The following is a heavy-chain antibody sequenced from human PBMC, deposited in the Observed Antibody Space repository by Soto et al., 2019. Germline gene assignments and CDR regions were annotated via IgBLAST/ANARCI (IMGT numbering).Heavy chain of an antibody. CDR1: GGSISSSNW. Sequence: SETLSLTCAVSGGSISSSNWWSWVRQPPGKGLEWIGEIYHSGSTNYNPSLKSRVTISVDKSKNQFSLKLSSVTAADTAVYYCARNSGGSGYSSSWYDRYYYYGMDVWGQGTTVTVSS. J-gene: IGHJ6*02. CDR3: ARNSGGSGYSSSWYDRYYYYGMDV. CDR2: IYHSGST. V-gene: IGHV4-4*02. D-gene: IGHD6-13*01.